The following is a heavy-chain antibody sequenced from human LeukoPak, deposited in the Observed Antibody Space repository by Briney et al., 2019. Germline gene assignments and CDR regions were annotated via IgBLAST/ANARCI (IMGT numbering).Heavy chain of an antibody. V-gene: IGHV4-4*07. CDR1: GGSISGYY. Sequence: KPSETLSLICTVSGGSISGYYWSWLRQPAGKGLEWLGRVYSSGSTNYNPSLKSRVTMSADTSKNQVSLKLSSVTAADTAVYYCATTNSGWYYFDYWGQGTLVTVSS. CDR2: VYSSGST. CDR3: ATTNSGWYYFDY. J-gene: IGHJ4*02. D-gene: IGHD6-19*01.